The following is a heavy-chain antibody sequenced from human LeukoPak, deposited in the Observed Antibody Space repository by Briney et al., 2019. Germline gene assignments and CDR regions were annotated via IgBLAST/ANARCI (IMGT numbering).Heavy chain of an antibody. D-gene: IGHD3-22*01. Sequence: AASVKVSCKASGGTFSSYAISWVRQAPGQGVAWMGGIIPIFGTANYAQKFQGRVTITADESTSTAYMELSSMRSEDTAVYYCARVGAGGDSSGYTFDYWGQGTLVTVSS. V-gene: IGHV1-69*01. CDR2: IIPIFGTA. J-gene: IGHJ4*02. CDR3: ARVGAGGDSSGYTFDY. CDR1: GGTFSSYA.